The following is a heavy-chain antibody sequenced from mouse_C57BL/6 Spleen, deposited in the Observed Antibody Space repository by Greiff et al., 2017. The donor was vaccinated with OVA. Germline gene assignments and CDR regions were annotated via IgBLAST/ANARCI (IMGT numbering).Heavy chain of an antibody. CDR2: INPNNGGT. CDR3: ARSLPSAMDY. J-gene: IGHJ4*01. V-gene: IGHV1-18*01. D-gene: IGHD6-5*01. Sequence: VQLQQSGPELVKPGASVKIPCKASGYTFTDYNMDWVKQSHGKSLEWIGDINPNNGGTNYNQKFKGKATLTVDKSSSTAYMELRSLTSEDTSVYYCARSLPSAMDYWGQGTSVTVSS. CDR1: GYTFTDYN.